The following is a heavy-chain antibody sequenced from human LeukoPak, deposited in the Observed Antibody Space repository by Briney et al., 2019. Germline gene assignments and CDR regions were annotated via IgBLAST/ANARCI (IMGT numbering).Heavy chain of an antibody. J-gene: IGHJ4*02. D-gene: IGHD3-22*01. CDR3: ARVYYYYDSSGYYYRGFDY. CDR2: INWNGGST. CDR1: GFTFDDYG. V-gene: IGHV3-20*04. Sequence: GGSLRLSCAASGFTFDDYGMSWVRQAPGKGLEWVSGINWNGGSTGYADSVKGRFTISRDNAKNSLYLQMNSLRAEDTALYYCARVYYYYDSSGYYYRGFDYWGQGTLVTVSS.